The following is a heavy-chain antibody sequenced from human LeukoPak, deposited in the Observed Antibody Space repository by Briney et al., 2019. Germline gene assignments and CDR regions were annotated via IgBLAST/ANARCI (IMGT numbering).Heavy chain of an antibody. CDR3: ARLMITFGGVIEYYYYYGMDV. D-gene: IGHD3-16*02. CDR1: GFTFSSYS. Sequence: PGGSLRLSCAASGFTFSSYSMNWVRQAPGKGLEWVSSISSSSSCIYYADSVKGRFTISRDNAKNSLYLQMNSLRAEDTAVYYCARLMITFGGVIEYYYYYGMDVWGQGTTVTVSS. V-gene: IGHV3-21*01. CDR2: ISSSSSCI. J-gene: IGHJ6*02.